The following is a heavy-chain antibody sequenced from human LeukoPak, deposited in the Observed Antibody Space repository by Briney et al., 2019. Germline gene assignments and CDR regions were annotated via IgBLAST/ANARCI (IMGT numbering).Heavy chain of an antibody. J-gene: IGHJ6*02. D-gene: IGHD2-2*01. CDR1: GFTFSSYA. CDR3: ARGGHCSSTSCYGYYYYYGMDV. V-gene: IGHV3-30-3*01. Sequence: GRTLRHSCVASGFTFSSYAMHWVRQAPGKGLEWVAVISYDGSNKYYADSVKGRFTISRDNSKNTLYLQMNSLRAEDTAVYYCARGGHCSSTSCYGYYYYYGMDVWGQGTTVTVSS. CDR2: ISYDGSNK.